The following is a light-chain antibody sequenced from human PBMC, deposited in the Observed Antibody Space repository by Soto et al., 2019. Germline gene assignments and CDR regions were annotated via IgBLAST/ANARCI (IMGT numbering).Light chain of an antibody. J-gene: IGKJ4*01. CDR2: KAS. Sequence: DIQMTQSPSTLSASVGDRVTITCRASQSVRSWLAWYQQKPGKAPKLLIYKASSLESGVPSRFSGSGSGTEFTLTISSLQPDDFATYYCQQYNSYSPLTFGGGTKVDIK. V-gene: IGKV1-5*03. CDR1: QSVRSW. CDR3: QQYNSYSPLT.